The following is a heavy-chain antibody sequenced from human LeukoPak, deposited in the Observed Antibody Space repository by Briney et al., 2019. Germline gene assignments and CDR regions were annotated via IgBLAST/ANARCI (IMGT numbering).Heavy chain of an antibody. D-gene: IGHD3-10*01. J-gene: IGHJ3*02. Sequence: GASVKVSCKASGYTFTSYGISWVRQAPGQGLEWMGGIIPIFGTANYAQKFQGRVTITADESTSTAYMELSSLRSEDTAVYYCARGRVGSRFDAFDIWGQGTMVTVSS. V-gene: IGHV1-69*13. CDR2: IIPIFGTA. CDR3: ARGRVGSRFDAFDI. CDR1: GYTFTSYG.